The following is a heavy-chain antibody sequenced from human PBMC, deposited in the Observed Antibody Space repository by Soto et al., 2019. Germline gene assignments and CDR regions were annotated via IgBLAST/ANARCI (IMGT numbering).Heavy chain of an antibody. J-gene: IGHJ3*02. CDR2: IYHSGST. D-gene: IGHD3-10*01. CDR3: ARAHGSGWGAFDI. V-gene: IGHV4-30-2*01. Sequence: SETLSLTCAFSGGSISSGGYSLSWIRQPPGKGLEWIGYIYHSGSTYYNPSLKSRVTISVDRSKNQFSLKLSSVTAADTAVYYCARAHGSGWGAFDIWGQGKMVTVPS. CDR1: GGSISSGGYS.